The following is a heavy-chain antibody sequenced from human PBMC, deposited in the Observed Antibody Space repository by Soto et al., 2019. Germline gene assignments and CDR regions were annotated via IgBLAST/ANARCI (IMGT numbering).Heavy chain of an antibody. CDR3: AREKGDYDFWSGSPFDV. CDR2: IYYSGST. D-gene: IGHD3-3*01. Sequence: KASETLSLTCTVSGGSISSYYWSWIRQPPGKGLEWIGYIYYSGSTNYNPSLKSRVTISVDTSKNQFSLKLSSVTAADTAVYYCAREKGDYDFWSGSPFDVWGQGTAVTVSS. V-gene: IGHV4-59*01. J-gene: IGHJ6*02. CDR1: GGSISSYY.